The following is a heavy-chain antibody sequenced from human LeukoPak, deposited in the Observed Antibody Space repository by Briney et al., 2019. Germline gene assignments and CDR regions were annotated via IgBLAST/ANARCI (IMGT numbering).Heavy chain of an antibody. J-gene: IGHJ3*02. CDR1: GFTFSSYA. CDR2: ISGSGGST. Sequence: PGGSLRLSCAASGFTFSSYAMSWVRQAPGKGLEWVSAISGSGGSTYYADSVKGRFTISRDNSKNTLYLQMNSLRAEDTAVYYCAKDTYYDSSGYDDAFDIWGQGTMVTVSS. CDR3: AKDTYYDSSGYDDAFDI. V-gene: IGHV3-23*01. D-gene: IGHD3-22*01.